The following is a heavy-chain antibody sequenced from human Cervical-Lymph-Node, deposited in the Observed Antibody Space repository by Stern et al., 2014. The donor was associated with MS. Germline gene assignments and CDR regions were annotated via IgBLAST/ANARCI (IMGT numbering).Heavy chain of an antibody. D-gene: IGHD1-1*01. CDR2: ITYVGCT. Sequence: VQLVESGGGVIQPGGSVRLSCTASGVTVSRDYMTWVRQAPGKGLEWVSLITYVGCTFSIDSVKGRFTISRDDSKNTVYLHMTSLRAEDTAMYYCARDTSSPERSDWWGQGTLVTVSS. J-gene: IGHJ4*02. CDR3: ARDTSSPERSDW. CDR1: GVTVSRDY. V-gene: IGHV3-53*01.